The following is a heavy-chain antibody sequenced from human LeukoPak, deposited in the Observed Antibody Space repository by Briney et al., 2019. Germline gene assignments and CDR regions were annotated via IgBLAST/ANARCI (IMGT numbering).Heavy chain of an antibody. Sequence: QPGGSLRLSCAASGFAFNIYAMSWVRPAPGKGLEWVSSISSDARRTYYAESVKARFTISRDNSKNTVYLQMNSLRAGDTAVYSCAKGGLGAVDYFDPWGQGTLVTVSS. J-gene: IGHJ5*02. CDR2: ISSDARRT. CDR3: AKGGLGAVDYFDP. D-gene: IGHD6-19*01. CDR1: GFAFNIYA. V-gene: IGHV3-23*01.